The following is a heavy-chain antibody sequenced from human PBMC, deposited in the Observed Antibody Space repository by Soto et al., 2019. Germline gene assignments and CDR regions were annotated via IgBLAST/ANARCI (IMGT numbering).Heavy chain of an antibody. CDR3: ARIVGAVAGTTVFFDC. V-gene: IGHV2-26*01. CDR2: IFSNDEK. CDR1: GFSLSNARMG. D-gene: IGHD6-19*01. J-gene: IGHJ4*02. Sequence: QVTLKESGPVLVKPTEPLTLTCTVSGFSLSNARMGVSWIRQPPGKALEWLAHIFSNDEKSYSTSLKSRLTISKDTSKRQVVLTMTTMDPVDTATYYCARIVGAVAGTTVFFDCWGQGTLVTVSS.